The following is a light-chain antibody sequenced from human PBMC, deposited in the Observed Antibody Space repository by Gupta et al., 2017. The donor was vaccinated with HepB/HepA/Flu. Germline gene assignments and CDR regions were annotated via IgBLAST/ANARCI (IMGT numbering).Light chain of an antibody. CDR2: KDS. CDR1: ALPKQY. V-gene: IGLV3-25*03. CDR3: QSADSSGTYRYV. Sequence: SYELTQPPSVSVSPGQTARITCPGDALPKQYAYWYQQKPGQAPVLVIYKDSERPSGIPERFSGSSSGTTVTLTISGVQAEDEADYYCQSADSSGTYRYVFGTGTKVTVL. J-gene: IGLJ1*01.